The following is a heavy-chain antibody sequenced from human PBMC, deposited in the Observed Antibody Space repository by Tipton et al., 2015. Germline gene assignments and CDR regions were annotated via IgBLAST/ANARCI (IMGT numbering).Heavy chain of an antibody. CDR2: LSFDGSNE. J-gene: IGHJ4*02. Sequence: SLRLSCAASGFIFSRYAMHWVRQAPGKGLQWEAILSFDGSNEDYVDSVKGRFTISRDNSKNTLSLQMNSLRVEDTAVYYCATYSYASHGPNRDWWGYFDNWGPGTLVTVSS. V-gene: IGHV3-30*03. D-gene: IGHD3-22*01. CDR3: ATYSYASHGPNRDWWGYFDN. CDR1: GFIFSRYA.